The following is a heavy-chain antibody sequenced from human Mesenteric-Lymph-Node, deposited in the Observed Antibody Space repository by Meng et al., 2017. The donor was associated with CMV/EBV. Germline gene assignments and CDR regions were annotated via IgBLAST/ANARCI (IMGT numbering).Heavy chain of an antibody. D-gene: IGHD4-17*01. J-gene: IGHJ4*02. CDR2: IDWDDDK. V-gene: IGHV2-70D*14. CDR1: GFSLSTSGMR. Sequence: SGPTLVKPTQTLTLTCTFSGFSLSTSGMRVSWIRQPPGKALEWLARIDWDDDKFYSTSLKTRLTISKDTSKNQVVLTMTNMDPVDTATYYCARETTGHHYFDYWGQGTLVTVSS. CDR3: ARETTGHHYFDY.